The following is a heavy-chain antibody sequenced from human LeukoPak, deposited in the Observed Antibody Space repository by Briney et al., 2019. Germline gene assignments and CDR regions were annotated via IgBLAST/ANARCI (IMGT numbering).Heavy chain of an antibody. Sequence: SSYSMNWVRQPPGKGLEWIGSFYYSGSTFYNPSLKSRVAISVDTSKNQFSLKLSSVTAADTAVYYCARGEGRNNWFDPWGQGTLVTVSS. CDR2: FYYSGST. CDR3: ARGEGRNNWFDP. V-gene: IGHV4-39*01. CDR1: SSYS. J-gene: IGHJ5*02.